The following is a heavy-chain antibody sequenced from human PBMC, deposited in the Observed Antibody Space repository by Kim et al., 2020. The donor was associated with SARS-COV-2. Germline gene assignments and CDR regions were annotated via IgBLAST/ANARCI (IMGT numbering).Heavy chain of an antibody. D-gene: IGHD5-12*01. Sequence: GGSLRLSCLASGFAFNNAWMNWVRQAPGKGPEWVGRISSKGNGGTTEYAAPVRGRFTISIDDSTNMLFLQMNSLNTEDTAIYYCARYGYSGWTWGQGTLVTVSS. CDR2: ISSKGNGGTT. CDR3: ARYGYSGWT. CDR1: GFAFNNAW. V-gene: IGHV3-15*01. J-gene: IGHJ5*02.